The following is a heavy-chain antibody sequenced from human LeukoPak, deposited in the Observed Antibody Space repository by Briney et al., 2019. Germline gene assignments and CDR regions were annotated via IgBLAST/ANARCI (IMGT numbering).Heavy chain of an antibody. CDR2: ISNNGDST. CDR1: GFIFTNYA. D-gene: IGHD2-21*02. V-gene: IGHV3-64*02. Sequence: GGSLRLSCAASGFIFTNYAMHWVRQAPGKGLEYVSAISNNGDSTYYAESVKGRFTISRDNSKNTLYLHMGSLRAEDMAVYYCARDRGAYCGNDCFNYYFDYWGQGTLVTVSS. CDR3: ARDRGAYCGNDCFNYYFDY. J-gene: IGHJ4*02.